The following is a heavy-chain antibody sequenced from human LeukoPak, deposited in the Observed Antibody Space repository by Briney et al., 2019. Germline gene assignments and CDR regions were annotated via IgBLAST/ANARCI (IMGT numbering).Heavy chain of an antibody. J-gene: IGHJ4*02. CDR3: VRESRPGGAMGLYHNFDY. V-gene: IGHV3-7*01. Sequence: GGSLRLSCAASGFNISDFWMTWVRQAPGKGLEWVANIKEDGTEKHLVDSVKGRFTISRDNTKNLLYLRMNSLRGDDTATYYCVRESRPGGAMGLYHNFDYWGQGTLVTVSS. CDR2: IKEDGTEK. D-gene: IGHD3-16*01. CDR1: GFNISDFW.